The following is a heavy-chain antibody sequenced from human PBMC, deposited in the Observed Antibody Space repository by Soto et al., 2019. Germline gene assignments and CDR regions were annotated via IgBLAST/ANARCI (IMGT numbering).Heavy chain of an antibody. J-gene: IGHJ4*02. CDR2: IIPIFGTA. Sequence: SVKVSCKASGGTFSSYAISWVRQAPGQGLEWMGGIIPIFGTANYAQKIQGRVTITADESTSTAYMELRSLRSDDTAVYYCARDAAVGLFDYWGQGTLVTVSS. CDR1: GGTFSSYA. V-gene: IGHV1-69*13. CDR3: ARDAAVGLFDY. D-gene: IGHD1-26*01.